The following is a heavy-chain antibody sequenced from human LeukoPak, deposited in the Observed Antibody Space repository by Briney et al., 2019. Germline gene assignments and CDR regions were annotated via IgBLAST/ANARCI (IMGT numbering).Heavy chain of an antibody. CDR3: AKDGNAMVSFFDY. CDR1: GFTFSSYA. CDR2: IRGGGGNK. D-gene: IGHD4/OR15-4a*01. J-gene: IGHJ4*02. Sequence: GGSLRLSCAASGFTFSSYAMTWVRQAPGKGLEWVSGIRGGGGNKKYADSVKGRFTISRDNSKNTLYLQLNSLRAEDTAVYYCAKDGNAMVSFFDYWGQGTLVSVSS. V-gene: IGHV3-23*01.